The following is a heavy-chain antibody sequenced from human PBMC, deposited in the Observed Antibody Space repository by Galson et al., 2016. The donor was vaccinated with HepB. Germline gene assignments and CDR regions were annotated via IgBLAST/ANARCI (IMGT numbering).Heavy chain of an antibody. D-gene: IGHD4-23*01. Sequence: SLRLSCAASGFTFSNYAMSWVRQAPGKGLEWVSGIRGSGFSAYYADSVKGRFTISRDNSKNTLYVQMNSLRAEDTAVYHCANHYGGNPYDAFDIWGQGTMVTVSS. CDR3: ANHYGGNPYDAFDI. CDR1: GFTFSNYA. CDR2: IRGSGFSA. V-gene: IGHV3-23*01. J-gene: IGHJ3*02.